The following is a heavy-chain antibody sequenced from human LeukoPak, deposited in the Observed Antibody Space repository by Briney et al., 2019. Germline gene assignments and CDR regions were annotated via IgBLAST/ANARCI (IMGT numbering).Heavy chain of an antibody. J-gene: IGHJ4*02. CDR3: ARGKIRYFDWLLDYFDY. V-gene: IGHV3-53*01. CDR1: GITVSSSY. D-gene: IGHD3-9*01. Sequence: GGSLRLSCAASGITVSSSYMSWVRQAPGKGLEWVSVISSGRSTYYADSVKGRFTISRDNSKNTLYLQMNSLRAEDTAVYYCARGKIRYFDWLLDYFDYWGQGTLVTVSS. CDR2: ISSGRST.